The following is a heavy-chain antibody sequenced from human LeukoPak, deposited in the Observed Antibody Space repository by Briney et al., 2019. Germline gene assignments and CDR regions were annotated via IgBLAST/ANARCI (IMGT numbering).Heavy chain of an antibody. V-gene: IGHV3-48*03. CDR3: ARAFGLTDY. D-gene: IGHD3/OR15-3a*01. CDR2: ISTTGNTI. J-gene: IGHJ4*02. Sequence: HPGGSLRLSCAASGFTFSSYEMNWVRQAPGKGLEWLSYISTTGNTIYYADSVKGRFTISRDNAKNSLYLQMNSLRDEDTAVYYCARAFGLTDYWGQGTLVTVSS. CDR1: GFTFSSYE.